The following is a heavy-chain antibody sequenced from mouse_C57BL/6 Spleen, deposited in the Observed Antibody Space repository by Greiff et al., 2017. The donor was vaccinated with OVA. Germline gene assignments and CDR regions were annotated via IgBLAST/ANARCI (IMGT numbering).Heavy chain of an antibody. D-gene: IGHD2-3*01. CDR2: ISSGGSYT. Sequence: EVQGVESGGDLVKPGGSLKLSCAASGFTFSSYGMSWVRQTPDKRLEWVATISSGGSYTYYPDSVKGRFTISRDNAKNTLYLQMSSLKSEDTAMYYCARLDGYDFDYWGQGTTLTVSS. V-gene: IGHV5-6*01. CDR1: GFTFSSYG. CDR3: ARLDGYDFDY. J-gene: IGHJ2*01.